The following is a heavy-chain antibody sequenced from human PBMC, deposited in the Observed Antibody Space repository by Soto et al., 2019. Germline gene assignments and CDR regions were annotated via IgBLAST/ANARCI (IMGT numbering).Heavy chain of an antibody. J-gene: IGHJ4*02. CDR2: IIPIFGTA. CDR1: GGTFSSYA. CDR3: ARMKFRGYSYGDEIDY. D-gene: IGHD5-18*01. V-gene: IGHV1-69*06. Sequence: QVQLVQSGAVVKKPGSSVKVSCKASGGTFSSYAISWVRQAPGQGLEWMGGIIPIFGTANYAQKFQGRVTITADKSTSTAYMELSSLRSEDTAVYYCARMKFRGYSYGDEIDYWGQGTLVTVSS.